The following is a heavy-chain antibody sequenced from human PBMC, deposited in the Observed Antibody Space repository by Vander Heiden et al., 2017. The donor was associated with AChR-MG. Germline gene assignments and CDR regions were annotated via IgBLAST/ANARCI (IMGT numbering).Heavy chain of an antibody. J-gene: IGHJ4*02. V-gene: IGHV4-59*01. Sequence: QVQLQESGPGLAKPSEPRSLTCPVPGGSISSYYWSWIRQPPGKGLEWIGYIYYSGSTSCRPSLKSRVTISVDTSKNQFSLKLSSVTAADAAVYYYARDSGSYYWGFDYWGQGTLVTVSS. CDR2: IYYSGST. CDR1: GGSISSYY. D-gene: IGHD3-10*01. CDR3: ARDSGSYYWGFDY.